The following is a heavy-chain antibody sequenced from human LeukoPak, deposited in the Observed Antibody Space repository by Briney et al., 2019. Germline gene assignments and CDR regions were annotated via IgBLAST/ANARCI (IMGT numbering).Heavy chain of an antibody. Sequence: GGSLRLSCAMSGFTLTSTGMHWVRQAPGKGLEWVAFMHYDGRNILYADSVKGRFSISTDNSKNMVYLQMSSLRAEDTAVYYCAKVTMGDVWFDTWGQGTLVTVSS. V-gene: IGHV3-30*02. CDR2: MHYDGRNI. CDR3: AKVTMGDVWFDT. J-gene: IGHJ5*02. CDR1: GFTLTSTG. D-gene: IGHD3-16*01.